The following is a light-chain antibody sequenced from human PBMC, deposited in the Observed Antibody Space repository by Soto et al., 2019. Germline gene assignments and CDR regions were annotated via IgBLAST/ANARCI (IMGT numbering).Light chain of an antibody. CDR1: QSVSDN. CDR3: QQSYSTPLT. V-gene: IGKV3-15*01. Sequence: EVLMTHSPATLYVSAWERFTLSFRASQSVSDNLAWYQQKPGQGLRLLVYRASTRTLGIPARFSGSESGTEFTLTISSLQPEDFATYYRQQSYSTPLTFGQGTKVDNK. J-gene: IGKJ1*01. CDR2: RAS.